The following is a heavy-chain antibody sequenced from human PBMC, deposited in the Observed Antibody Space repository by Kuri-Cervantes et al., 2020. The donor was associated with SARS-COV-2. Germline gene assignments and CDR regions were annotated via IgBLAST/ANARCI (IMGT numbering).Heavy chain of an antibody. Sequence: GSLRLSCTVSGGSISSSSYYWGWIRQPPGKGLEWIGSIYYSGSTYYNPSLKSRVTISVDTSENQFSLKLSSVTAADTAVYYCATSGYYDFWSGYYFDYWGQGTLVTVSS. J-gene: IGHJ4*02. V-gene: IGHV4-39*01. D-gene: IGHD3-3*01. CDR1: GGSISSSSYY. CDR3: ATSGYYDFWSGYYFDY. CDR2: IYYSGST.